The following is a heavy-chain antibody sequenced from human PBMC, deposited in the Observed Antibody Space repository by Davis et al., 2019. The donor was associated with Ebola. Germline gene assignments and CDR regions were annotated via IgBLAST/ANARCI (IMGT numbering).Heavy chain of an antibody. CDR2: IKQDGSEK. CDR3: ARDRTGTKDYYYYYMDV. D-gene: IGHD1-1*01. J-gene: IGHJ6*03. CDR1: GFTFSSYW. Sequence: GESLKISCAASGFTFSSYWMSWVRQAPGKGLEWVANIKQDGSEKYYVDSVKGRFTISRDNAKNSLYLQMNSLRAEDTAVYYCARDRTGTKDYYYYYMDVWGKGTTVTVSS. V-gene: IGHV3-7*03.